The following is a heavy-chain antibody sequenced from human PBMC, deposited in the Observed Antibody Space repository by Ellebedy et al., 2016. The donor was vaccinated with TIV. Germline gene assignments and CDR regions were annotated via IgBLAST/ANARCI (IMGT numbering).Heavy chain of an antibody. V-gene: IGHV3-23*01. CDR1: GFTFSSYA. CDR3: AKDSTIFGVVIVINYGMDV. D-gene: IGHD3-3*01. Sequence: GGSLRLPXAASGFTFSSYAMSWVRQAPGKGLEWASAISGSGGSTYYADSVKGRFTISRDNSKNTLYLQMNSLRAEDTAVYYCAKDSTIFGVVIVINYGMDVWGQGTTVTVSS. J-gene: IGHJ6*02. CDR2: ISGSGGST.